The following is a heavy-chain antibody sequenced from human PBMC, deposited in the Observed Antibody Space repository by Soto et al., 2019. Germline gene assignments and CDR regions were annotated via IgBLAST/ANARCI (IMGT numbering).Heavy chain of an antibody. CDR2: ISGSGGRP. Sequence: GGCLRLSCVASVFTFSTYTMSWVRQAPGKGLEWVSVISGSGGRPSYADSVQGRFSISRDNPKNTLYPQMNGLRGEDTARYYCAKARCITTDCHRHDHSGPAPLATVPS. CDR3: AKARCITTDCHRHDH. D-gene: IGHD3-10*01. CDR1: VFTFSTYT. V-gene: IGHV3-23*01. J-gene: IGHJ5*02.